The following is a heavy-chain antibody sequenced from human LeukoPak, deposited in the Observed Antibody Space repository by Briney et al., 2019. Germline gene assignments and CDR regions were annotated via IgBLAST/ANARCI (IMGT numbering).Heavy chain of an antibody. CDR1: GGSISSYY. D-gene: IGHD3/OR15-3a*01. Sequence: SETLSLTCTVSGGSISSYYWSWIRQPPGKGLEWIGYIHYGGRTNYNPSLKSRVTISLDMSKNQFSLRLGSVTAADTAVYYCARAWTPYFDYWGQGTLVTVSS. J-gene: IGHJ4*02. CDR3: ARAWTPYFDY. CDR2: IHYGGRT. V-gene: IGHV4-59*01.